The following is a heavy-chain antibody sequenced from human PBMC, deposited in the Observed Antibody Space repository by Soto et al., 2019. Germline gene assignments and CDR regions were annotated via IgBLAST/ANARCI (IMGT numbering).Heavy chain of an antibody. CDR3: ARDQNGSGNYYTRYFDY. Sequence: ASETLSLTCTVSGGSISSYYWSWIRQPPGKGLEWIGYIYYSGSTNYNPSLKSRVTISLDTSKNQFSLKLSSVTAADTAVYYCARDQNGSGNYYTRYFDYWGQGTLVTVSS. D-gene: IGHD3-10*01. CDR1: GGSISSYY. V-gene: IGHV4-59*12. J-gene: IGHJ4*02. CDR2: IYYSGST.